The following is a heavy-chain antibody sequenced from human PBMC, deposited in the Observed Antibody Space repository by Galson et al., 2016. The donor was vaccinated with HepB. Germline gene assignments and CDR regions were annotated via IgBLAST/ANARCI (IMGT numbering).Heavy chain of an antibody. CDR2: FYRGGNT. CDR1: GLPVSDEY. Sequence: SLRLSCATVGLPVSDEYMTWVRLVPGKGLEWVSLFYRGGNTYYADSVRGRFTGWRDDSKKTIDLQMNYLSAADTAVYYCATVGGSSYGARNDGFDIWGHGTMVTVAS. D-gene: IGHD5-18*01. J-gene: IGHJ3*02. V-gene: IGHV3-53*01. CDR3: ATVGGSSYGARNDGFDI.